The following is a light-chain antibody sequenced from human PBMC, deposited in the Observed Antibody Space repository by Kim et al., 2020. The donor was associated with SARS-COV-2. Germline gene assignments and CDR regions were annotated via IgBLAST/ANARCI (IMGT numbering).Light chain of an antibody. Sequence: ASVGDRVTITCRASQGIRNDLGWYQQNPGRAPKHLIYGASSLQSGVPSRFSGSGSGTEFTLTISSVQPEDFATYFCLQHSTSPITFGQGTRLDIK. CDR3: LQHSTSPIT. CDR2: GAS. CDR1: QGIRND. V-gene: IGKV1-17*01. J-gene: IGKJ5*01.